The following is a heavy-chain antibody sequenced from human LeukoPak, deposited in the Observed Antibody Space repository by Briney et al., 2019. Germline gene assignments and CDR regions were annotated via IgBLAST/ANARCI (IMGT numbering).Heavy chain of an antibody. CDR1: GFTFSSYS. J-gene: IGHJ4*02. CDR2: ISGSGGST. D-gene: IGHD5-12*01. V-gene: IGHV3-23*01. CDR3: AKDKVATIAFPDY. Sequence: GRSLRLSCAASGFTFSSYSMNWVRQAPGKGLEWVSAISGSGGSTYYADSVKGRFTISRDNSKNTLYLQMNSLRAEDTAVYYCAKDKVATIAFPDYWGQGTLVTVSS.